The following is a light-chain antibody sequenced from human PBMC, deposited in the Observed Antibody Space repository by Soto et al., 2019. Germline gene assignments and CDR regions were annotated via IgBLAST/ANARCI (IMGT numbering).Light chain of an antibody. Sequence: ENVLTQSPWTLSLSPGERATLSCRASRSVTNNYLAWHQQKTGQTPRLLIYGASSRATGIPDRFSGSWSGTDFNLTISRLEPEDFAVYYCQQHGSSPITFGQGTRLEIK. J-gene: IGKJ5*01. CDR3: QQHGSSPIT. CDR1: RSVTNNY. CDR2: GAS. V-gene: IGKV3-20*01.